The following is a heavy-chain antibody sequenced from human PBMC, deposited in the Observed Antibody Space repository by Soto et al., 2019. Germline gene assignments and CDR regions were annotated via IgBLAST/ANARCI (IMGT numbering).Heavy chain of an antibody. CDR2: ISGSGDKT. D-gene: IGHD2-8*01. J-gene: IGHJ1*01. CDR1: GFTFKYYA. CDR3: ARESKWYGGEYFQD. V-gene: IGHV3-23*01. Sequence: EVQLLQSGGGLAQPGTSLRLSCAASGFTFKYYAMTWVRQAPGKVLEWVSTISGSGDKTDYADSVKGRFRVSRDNSKDTLYLQMDSLRADDTALYYCARESKWYGGEYFQDWGQGTLVTVSS.